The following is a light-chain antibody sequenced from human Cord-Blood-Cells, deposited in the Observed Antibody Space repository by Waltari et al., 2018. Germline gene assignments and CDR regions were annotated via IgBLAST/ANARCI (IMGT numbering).Light chain of an antibody. CDR2: EGS. Sequence: QSALTQPASVSGSPGQSITISCTGTSSDVGSYHFVSWYQQHPGKAPKLMIYEGSKRPSGVSNRFSGSKSGNTASLTISGLQAEDEADYYCCSYAGSSTFHVVFGGGTKLTVL. V-gene: IGLV2-23*03. J-gene: IGLJ2*01. CDR1: SSDVGSYHF. CDR3: CSYAGSSTFHVV.